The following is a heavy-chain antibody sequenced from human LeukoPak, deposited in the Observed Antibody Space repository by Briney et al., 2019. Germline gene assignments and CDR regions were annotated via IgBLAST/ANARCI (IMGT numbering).Heavy chain of an antibody. Sequence: KSSETLSLTCTVSGGSISNSYWSWIRQPPGKGLEWIGYIHYSGATNYSPSLKSRVTISVDTSKNQFSLKLSSVTAADTALYYCATLRGASTAVFDSWGQGALVTISS. V-gene: IGHV4-59*08. CDR1: GGSISNSY. CDR3: ATLRGASTAVFDS. CDR2: IHYSGAT. D-gene: IGHD2-21*02. J-gene: IGHJ4*02.